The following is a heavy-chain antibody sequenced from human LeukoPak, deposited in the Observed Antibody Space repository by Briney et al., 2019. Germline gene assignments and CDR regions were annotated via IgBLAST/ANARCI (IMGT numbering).Heavy chain of an antibody. CDR2: TDNSGST. J-gene: IGHJ4*02. V-gene: IGHV4-31*03. Sequence: SQTLSLTCTVSGGSISSGGYYWSWIRQHPGKGLEWIGYTDNSGSTYYNPSLKSRVTISVDTSRNQFSLKLTSVTAADTAVYYCARPTIAARPYRYFDYWGQGTLVTVSS. CDR3: ARPTIAARPYRYFDY. CDR1: GGSISSGGYY. D-gene: IGHD6-6*01.